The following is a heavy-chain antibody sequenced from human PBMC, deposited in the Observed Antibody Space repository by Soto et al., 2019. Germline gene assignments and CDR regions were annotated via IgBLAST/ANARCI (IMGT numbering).Heavy chain of an antibody. Sequence: QPGGSLRLSCAASGFTFSSYGMHWVRQAPGKGLEWVAVIWYDGTNKYYVDSVKGRFTISKDNSKNTLYLQMNSLRAEDTAVYFCATDNYIGAAAFDYWGLGTLVTVSS. CDR3: ATDNYIGAAAFDY. J-gene: IGHJ4*02. V-gene: IGHV3-33*01. CDR2: IWYDGTNK. D-gene: IGHD6-13*01. CDR1: GFTFSSYG.